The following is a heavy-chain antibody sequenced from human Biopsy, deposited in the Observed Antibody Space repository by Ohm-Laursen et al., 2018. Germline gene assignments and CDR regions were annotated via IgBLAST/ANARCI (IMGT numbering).Heavy chain of an antibody. D-gene: IGHD3-16*01. J-gene: IGHJ6*02. Sequence: SVKVSCKASGDAFLGYYLHWVRQAPGQGLEWMGWINPDNGGTIHAQKFQGRVTVTRDTSISTAYVEVTSLRSDDTAVYYCVRSRAGGATWGMDVWGQGTTVTVSS. CDR2: INPDNGGT. CDR1: GDAFLGYY. CDR3: VRSRAGGATWGMDV. V-gene: IGHV1-2*02.